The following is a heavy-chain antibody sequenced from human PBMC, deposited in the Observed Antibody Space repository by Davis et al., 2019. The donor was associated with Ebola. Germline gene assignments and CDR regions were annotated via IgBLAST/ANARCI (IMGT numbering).Heavy chain of an antibody. CDR2: IYYSGST. CDR3: ARDGPVIGAFDI. Sequence: PSETLSLTCTVSGGSISSGGYYWSWIRQHPGKGLEWIGYIYYSGSTYYNPSLKSRVTISVDTSKNQFSLKLSSVTAADTAVYYCARDGPVIGAFDIWGQGTMVTVSS. D-gene: IGHD3-10*01. CDR1: GGSISSGGYY. J-gene: IGHJ3*02. V-gene: IGHV4-31*03.